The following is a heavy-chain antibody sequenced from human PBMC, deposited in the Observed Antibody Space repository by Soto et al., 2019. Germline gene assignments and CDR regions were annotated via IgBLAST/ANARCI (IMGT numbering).Heavy chain of an antibody. D-gene: IGHD6-19*01. Sequence: QVQLVESGGGVVQPGRSLRLSCAASGFTFSSYGMHWVRQAPGKGLEWVAVISYDGSNKYYADSVKGRFTISRDNSKNTLYLQMNSLRAEDTAVYYCAKDWAGADTSGVYGMDVWGQGTTVTVSS. CDR3: AKDWAGADTSGVYGMDV. V-gene: IGHV3-30*18. CDR2: ISYDGSNK. CDR1: GFTFSSYG. J-gene: IGHJ6*02.